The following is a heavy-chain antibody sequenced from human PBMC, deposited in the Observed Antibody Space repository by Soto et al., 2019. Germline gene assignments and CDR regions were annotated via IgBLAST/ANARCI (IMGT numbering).Heavy chain of an antibody. J-gene: IGHJ3*02. CDR3: ARDCSSTSCHHAFDI. D-gene: IGHD2-2*01. CDR2: IYTSGST. Sequence: SETLSLTCTVSGGSISSYYWSWIRQPAGKALEWIGRIYTSGSTNYNPSLKSRVTMSVDTSKNQFSLKLSSVTAADTAVYYCARDCSSTSCHHAFDIWGQGTMVTVSS. CDR1: GGSISSYY. V-gene: IGHV4-4*07.